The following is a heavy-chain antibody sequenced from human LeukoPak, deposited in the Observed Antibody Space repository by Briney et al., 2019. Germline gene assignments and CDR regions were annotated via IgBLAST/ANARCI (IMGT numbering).Heavy chain of an antibody. CDR3: ARGLEIFGVVTPFDY. J-gene: IGHJ4*02. CDR2: ISAYNGNT. CDR1: GYTFTSYG. D-gene: IGHD3-3*01. Sequence: ASVKVSCKASGYTFTSYGISWVRQAPGQGLEWMGWISAYNGNTNYAQKLQGRVTMTTDTSTSTAYMELRSLRSDDTAVYYCARGLEIFGVVTPFDYWGQGTLDTVSS. V-gene: IGHV1-18*01.